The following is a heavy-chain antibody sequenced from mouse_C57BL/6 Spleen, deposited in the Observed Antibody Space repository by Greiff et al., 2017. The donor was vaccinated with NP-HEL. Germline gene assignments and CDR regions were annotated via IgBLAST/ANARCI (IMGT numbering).Heavy chain of an antibody. CDR3: ARTTVVATGFDY. Sequence: QVQLQQPGAELVKPGASVKLSCKASGYTFTTYWMHWVKQRPGQGLEWIGMIHPNSGSTKYDEKFKSKATLTVDKSSSTAYMQLSSLPSEDSAVYYCARTTVVATGFDYWGQGTTLTVSS. V-gene: IGHV1-64*01. J-gene: IGHJ2*01. D-gene: IGHD1-1*01. CDR1: GYTFTTYW. CDR2: IHPNSGST.